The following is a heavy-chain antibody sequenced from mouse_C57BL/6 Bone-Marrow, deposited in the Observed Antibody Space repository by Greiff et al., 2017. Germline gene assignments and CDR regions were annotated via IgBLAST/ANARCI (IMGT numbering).Heavy chain of an antibody. V-gene: IGHV3-6*01. CDR2: ISYDGSN. J-gene: IGHJ3*01. CDR1: GYSITSGYY. D-gene: IGHD1-1*02. Sequence: EVKLVEPGPGLVKPSQSLSLTCSVTGYSITSGYYWNWIRQFPGNKLEWMGYISYDGSNNYNPSLKNRISITHDTSKNQFFLKLNSVTTEDTATYYCAMGFAYWGQGTLVTVSA. CDR3: AMGFAY.